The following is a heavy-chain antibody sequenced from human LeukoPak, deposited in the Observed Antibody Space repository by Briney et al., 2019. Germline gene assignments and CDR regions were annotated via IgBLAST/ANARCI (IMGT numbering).Heavy chain of an antibody. V-gene: IGHV5-51*03. CDR2: IYPGDSDT. D-gene: IGHD3-10*01. Sequence: GESLKISCKGSGYSFTSYWIGWVRQMPGKGLEWMGVIYPGDSDTRYSPSFQAQVTISADKSISTAYLQWSSLKASDTAMYYCARAAYGSGSYPPSLYYFDYWGQGTLVTVSS. CDR1: GYSFTSYW. J-gene: IGHJ4*02. CDR3: ARAAYGSGSYPPSLYYFDY.